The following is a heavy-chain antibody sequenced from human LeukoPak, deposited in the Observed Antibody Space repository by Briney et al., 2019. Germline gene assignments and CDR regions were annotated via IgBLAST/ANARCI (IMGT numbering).Heavy chain of an antibody. J-gene: IGHJ4*02. CDR1: GFTFSGYG. CDR2: IRRDGSDE. D-gene: IGHD5-18*01. V-gene: IGHV3-30*02. Sequence: GGSLRLSCAASGFTFSGYGMHWVRQAPGKGPEWVAFIRRDGSDEYYGDSVKGRFTISRDNSKNTLYLQMNSLRPEDTAVYYCARDHSQNFDYWGQGTLVTVSS. CDR3: ARDHSQNFDY.